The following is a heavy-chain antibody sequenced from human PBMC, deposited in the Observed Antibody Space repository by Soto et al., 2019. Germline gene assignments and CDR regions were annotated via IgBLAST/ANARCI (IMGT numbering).Heavy chain of an antibody. V-gene: IGHV3-11*01. D-gene: IGHD3-10*01. CDR1: GFTFSDYY. CDR3: ARAPLHYGSGFDY. Sequence: GGSLRLSCAASGFTFSDYYMSWIRQAPGKGLEWVSYISSSGCTIYYADSVKGRFTISRDNAKNSLYLQMNGLRADDTAVYYCARAPLHYGSGFDYWGQGTLVTVSS. J-gene: IGHJ4*02. CDR2: ISSSGCTI.